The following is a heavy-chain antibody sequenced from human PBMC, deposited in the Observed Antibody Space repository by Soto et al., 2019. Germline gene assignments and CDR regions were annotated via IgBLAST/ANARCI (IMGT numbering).Heavy chain of an antibody. Sequence: GASVKVSCKASGYTFTSYAMHWVRQAPGQRLEWMGWINAGNGNTKYAQKFQGRVTITRDTSASTAYMELSSLRSEDTAVYYCATIRLWFGELSDGMDVWGQGTTVTVSS. CDR1: GYTFTSYA. J-gene: IGHJ6*02. CDR2: INAGNGNT. D-gene: IGHD3-10*01. CDR3: ATIRLWFGELSDGMDV. V-gene: IGHV1-3*01.